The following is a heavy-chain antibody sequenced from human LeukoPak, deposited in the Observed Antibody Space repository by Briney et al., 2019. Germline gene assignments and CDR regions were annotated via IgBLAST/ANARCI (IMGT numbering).Heavy chain of an antibody. CDR1: GSSFTSYW. V-gene: IGHV5-51*01. CDR3: ARRGDGYNLYYFDY. D-gene: IGHD5-24*01. J-gene: IGHJ4*02. Sequence: GGSLQISCKGSGSSFTSYWIGWVRPLPGKGLEGMGIIYPGDSDTRYSPSFQGQVTISADKSISTAYLQWSSLKASDTAMYYCARRGDGYNLYYFDYWGQGTLVTVSS. CDR2: IYPGDSDT.